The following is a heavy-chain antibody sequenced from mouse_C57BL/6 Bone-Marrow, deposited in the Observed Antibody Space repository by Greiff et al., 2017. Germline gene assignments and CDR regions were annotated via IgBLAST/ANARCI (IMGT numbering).Heavy chain of an antibody. J-gene: IGHJ3*01. CDR2: IHPNSGST. CDR1: GYTFTSYW. CDR3: ARKGGLAGFAY. Sequence: QVQLQQPGAELVKPGASVKLSCKASGYTFTSYWTHWVKQRPGQGLEWIGMIHPNSGSTNYNEKFKSKATLTVDKSSSTAYMQLSSLTSEDSAVYYCARKGGLAGFAYWGQGTLVTVSA. V-gene: IGHV1-64*01.